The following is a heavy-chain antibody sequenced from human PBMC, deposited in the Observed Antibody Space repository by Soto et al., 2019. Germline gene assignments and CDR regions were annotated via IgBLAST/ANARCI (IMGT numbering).Heavy chain of an antibody. CDR3: ARQSSGWYLGPYYFDY. J-gene: IGHJ4*02. CDR1: SYTFTSYG. V-gene: IGHV1-18*01. Sequence: ASVKVSCKASSYTFTSYGISWVRQAPGQGLEWMGWISAYNGNTNYAQKLQGRVTMTADTSTSTAYMELRSLRSDDTAVYYCARQSSGWYLGPYYFDYWGQGTLVTVSS. CDR2: ISAYNGNT. D-gene: IGHD6-19*01.